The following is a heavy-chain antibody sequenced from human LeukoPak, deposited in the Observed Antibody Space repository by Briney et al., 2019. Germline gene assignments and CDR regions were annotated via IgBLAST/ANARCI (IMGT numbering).Heavy chain of an antibody. V-gene: IGHV4-31*03. J-gene: IGHJ4*02. CDR1: GGSISSSSYY. CDR3: ARAAQNWNNAPYFDF. CDR2: IYSSGTT. Sequence: SETLSLTCTVSGGSISSSSYYWGWIRQHPGKGLEWIGYIYSSGTTYYNPSLKSRLTISVDTSKNQFSLKLSSVTAADTAVYYCARAAQNWNNAPYFDFWGQETLVTVSS. D-gene: IGHD1/OR15-1a*01.